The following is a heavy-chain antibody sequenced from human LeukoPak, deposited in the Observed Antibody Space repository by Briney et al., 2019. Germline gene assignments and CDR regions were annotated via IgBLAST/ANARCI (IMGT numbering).Heavy chain of an antibody. CDR3: AREANTMGDAFDI. J-gene: IGHJ3*02. Sequence: GGSLRLSCAASGFSFSDYNMHWVRQAPGKGLEWMAVISYNGINEYYADSVKGRFTISRDNAKNSLYLQMNSLRAEDTAVYYCAREANTMGDAFDIWGQGTMVTVSS. D-gene: IGHD3-10*01. CDR1: GFSFSDYN. V-gene: IGHV3-30*03. CDR2: ISYNGINE.